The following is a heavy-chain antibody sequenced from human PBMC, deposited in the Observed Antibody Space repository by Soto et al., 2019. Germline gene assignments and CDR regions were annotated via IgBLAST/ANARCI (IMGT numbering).Heavy chain of an antibody. V-gene: IGHV5-51*01. J-gene: IGHJ6*02. CDR2: IYPGDSDT. Sequence: GESLKISCKGSGYSFTIYWIGWVRQMPGKGLEWMGIIYPGDSDTRYSPSFQGQVTISADKSISTAYLQWSSLRAEDTAVYYCARANYGDYMSWYGMDVWGQGTTVTVSS. D-gene: IGHD4-17*01. CDR1: GYSFTIYW. CDR3: ARANYGDYMSWYGMDV.